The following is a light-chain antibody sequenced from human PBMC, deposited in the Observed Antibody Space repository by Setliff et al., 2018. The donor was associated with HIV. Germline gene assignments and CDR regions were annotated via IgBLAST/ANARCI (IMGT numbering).Light chain of an antibody. Sequence: QSALAQPASVSGSPGQSITISCSGTSTDVGGYNFVSWYQQHPGKSPKLMIYEVINRPSGVSDRFSGSKSGNTASLTISGLQAEDEADYYCSSSTSSSAEVFGTGTKGTVL. J-gene: IGLJ1*01. CDR2: EVI. V-gene: IGLV2-14*01. CDR3: SSSTSSSAEV. CDR1: STDVGGYNF.